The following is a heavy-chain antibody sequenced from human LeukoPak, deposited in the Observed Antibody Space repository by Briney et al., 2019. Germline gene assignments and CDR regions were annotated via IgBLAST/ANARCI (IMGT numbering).Heavy chain of an antibody. V-gene: IGHV4-59*01. CDR2: IYYSGST. CDR1: GGSISSYY. J-gene: IGHJ4*02. D-gene: IGHD2-21*01. CDR3: AREGDAGGYFDY. Sequence: PSKTLSLTCTVSGGSISSYYWSWIRQPPGKGLEWIGYIYYSGSTNYNPSLKSRVTISVDTSKNQFSLKLSSVTAADTAVCYCAREGDAGGYFDYWGQGTLVTVSS.